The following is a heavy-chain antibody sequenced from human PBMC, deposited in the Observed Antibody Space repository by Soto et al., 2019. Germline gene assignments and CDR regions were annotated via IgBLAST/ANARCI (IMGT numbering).Heavy chain of an antibody. D-gene: IGHD1-26*01. J-gene: IGHJ1*01. CDR1: GYTFTSYG. V-gene: IGHV1-18*01. Sequence: QVQPVQSGAEVKKPGASVKVSCKASGYTFTSYGISWVRQAPGQGHQWMGWISPYNGNTNYAQQLQGRVTMTTDASTSAAYMELRSLRSDDTAVYYWARGGELLPEYFHHWGQGTLVTVSS. CDR3: ARGGELLPEYFHH. CDR2: ISPYNGNT.